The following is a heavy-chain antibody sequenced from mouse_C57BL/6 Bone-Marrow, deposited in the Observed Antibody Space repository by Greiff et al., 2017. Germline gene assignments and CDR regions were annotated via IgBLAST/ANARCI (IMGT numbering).Heavy chain of an antibody. J-gene: IGHJ1*03. D-gene: IGHD1-1*01. CDR1: GFTFSDYG. CDR2: ISSGSSTI. CDR3: ARGLYGSSWYFDV. V-gene: IGHV5-17*01. Sequence: EVKVEESGGGLVKPGGSLKLSCAASGFTFSDYGMHWVRQAPEKGLEWVAYISSGSSTIYYADTVKGRFTISRDNAKNTLFLQMTSLRSEDTAMYYCARGLYGSSWYFDVWGTGTTVTVSS.